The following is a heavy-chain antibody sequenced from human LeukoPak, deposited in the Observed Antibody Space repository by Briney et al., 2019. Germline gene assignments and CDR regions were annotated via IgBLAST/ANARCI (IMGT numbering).Heavy chain of an antibody. CDR3: ARDPLARPLVGYYMDV. CDR2: INPNSGGT. J-gene: IGHJ6*03. Sequence: ASVKVSCKASGHTFTGYYMHWVRQAPGQGLEWMGWINPNSGGTNYAQKFQGRVTMTRDTSISTAYMELSRLRSDDTAVYYCARDPLARPLVGYYMDVWGKGTTVTVSS. V-gene: IGHV1-2*02. CDR1: GHTFTGYY. D-gene: IGHD6-6*01.